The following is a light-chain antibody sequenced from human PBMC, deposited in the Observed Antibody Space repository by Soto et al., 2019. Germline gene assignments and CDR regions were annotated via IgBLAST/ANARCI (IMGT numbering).Light chain of an antibody. CDR2: ATS. Sequence: IVLTQSPGTLSLSPGERATVSCRASETIGRAYFAWYQHRPGRTPRLVLSATSNRAAGIPDRFGGSGSGADVTLPISGVEPEDFAVYYCHQYATSPFTFGQGTKLEI. V-gene: IGKV3-20*01. CDR3: HQYATSPFT. J-gene: IGKJ2*01. CDR1: ETIGRAY.